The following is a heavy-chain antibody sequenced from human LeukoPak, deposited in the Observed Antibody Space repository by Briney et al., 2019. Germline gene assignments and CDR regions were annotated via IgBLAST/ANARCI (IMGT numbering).Heavy chain of an antibody. J-gene: IGHJ1*01. CDR2: INHSGST. CDR1: GGSFSGYY. CDR3: ARGYCSGTSCELYFQH. Sequence: SETLSLTCAVYGGSFSGYYWSWIRQPPGKGLEWIGEINHSGSTNYNPSLKSGVRISVDTSKTQFSLKLSSVTAEDTAIYYCARGYCSGTSCELYFQHWGQGTLVTVSS. D-gene: IGHD2-2*01. V-gene: IGHV4-34*01.